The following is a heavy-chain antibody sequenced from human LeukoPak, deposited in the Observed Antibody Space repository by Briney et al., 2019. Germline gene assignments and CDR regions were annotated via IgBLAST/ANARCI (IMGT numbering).Heavy chain of an antibody. CDR2: INHSGST. Sequence: SETLSLTCAVYGGSFSGYYWSWIRQPPGKGLEWIGEINHSGSTNNNPSLKSRVTISVDTSKNQFSLKLSSVTAADTAVYYCARRAKDVVVPAAIQYYYFDYWGQGTLVTVSS. D-gene: IGHD2-2*02. CDR3: ARRAKDVVVPAAIQYYYFDY. CDR1: GGSFSGYY. V-gene: IGHV4-34*01. J-gene: IGHJ4*02.